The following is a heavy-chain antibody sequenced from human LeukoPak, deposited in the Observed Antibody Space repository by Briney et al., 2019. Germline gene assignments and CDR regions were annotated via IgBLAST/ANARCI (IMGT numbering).Heavy chain of an antibody. CDR3: AMKAVPRPRLHDAFDF. J-gene: IGHJ3*01. Sequence: GGSLRLSCAASGFTVSSYYMNWVRQAPGKELEWVSVIYTGGGRYYADSVKGRFTISRDNSKNTLYLQMNSLRADDTAVYYCAMKAVPRPRLHDAFDFWGQGTVVSVSS. D-gene: IGHD5-24*01. CDR1: GFTVSSYY. CDR2: IYTGGGR. V-gene: IGHV3-53*01.